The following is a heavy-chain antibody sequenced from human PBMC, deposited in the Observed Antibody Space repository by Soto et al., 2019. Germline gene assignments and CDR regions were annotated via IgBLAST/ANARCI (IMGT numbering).Heavy chain of an antibody. V-gene: IGHV4-4*02. Sequence: SETLSLTCAVSGGSISSSNWWSWVRQPPGKGLEWIGEIYHSGSTNYNPSLKSRVTISVDKSKNQFSLKLSSVTAADTAVYYCARDGTIFGVVTQHYYYGMDVWGQGTTVTVSS. J-gene: IGHJ6*02. CDR1: GGSISSSNW. D-gene: IGHD3-3*01. CDR3: ARDGTIFGVVTQHYYYGMDV. CDR2: IYHSGST.